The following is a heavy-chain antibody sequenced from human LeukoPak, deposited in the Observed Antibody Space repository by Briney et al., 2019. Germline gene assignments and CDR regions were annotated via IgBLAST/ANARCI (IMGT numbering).Heavy chain of an antibody. Sequence: GGSLRLSCAASGFTFSYAWMTRVRQAPGKGLEWVGRIKSKPDGGTTDCAAPVKGRFTISRDDSKNTLYLQMNSLKTEDTAVYYCTTDDFYDSNWGQGTLVTVSS. J-gene: IGHJ4*02. CDR3: TTDDFYDSN. CDR1: GFTFSYAW. V-gene: IGHV3-15*01. D-gene: IGHD3-10*01. CDR2: IKSKPDGGTT.